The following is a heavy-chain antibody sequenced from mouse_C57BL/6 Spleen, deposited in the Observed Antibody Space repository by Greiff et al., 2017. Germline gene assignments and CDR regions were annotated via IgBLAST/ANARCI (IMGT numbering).Heavy chain of an antibody. J-gene: IGHJ1*03. V-gene: IGHV14-3*01. CDR2: IDPANGNT. Sequence: EVQLQQSVAELVRPGASVKLSCTASGFNIKNTYMHWVKQRPEPGLEWIGRIDPANGNTKYAPKFQGKAPITADTSSHTAYLQLSSLTSEDTAICSCAGGYDGHQGYFDVWGTGTTVTVSS. CDR1: GFNIKNTY. CDR3: AGGYDGHQGYFDV. D-gene: IGHD2-3*01.